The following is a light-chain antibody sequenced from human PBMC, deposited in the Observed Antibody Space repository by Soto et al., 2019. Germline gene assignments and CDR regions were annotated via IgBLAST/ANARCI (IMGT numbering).Light chain of an antibody. V-gene: IGKV3-20*01. CDR2: GAS. CDR3: QQYGSSPTWT. CDR1: QSVSNNY. J-gene: IGKJ1*01. Sequence: ESVLTQSPGTLSLSPGERATLSCRASQSVSNNYLAWYQQKPGQAPRLLIYGASTRATGIPDRFSGSGSGTDFPLTISRLEPEDSAVYYCQQYGSSPTWTFGQGTKVDIK.